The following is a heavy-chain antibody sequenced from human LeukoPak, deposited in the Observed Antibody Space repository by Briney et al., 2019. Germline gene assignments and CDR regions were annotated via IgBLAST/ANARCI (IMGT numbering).Heavy chain of an antibody. Sequence: GGSLRLSCAASGFTFSSYAMSWVRQAPGKGLEWVSAISGSGGSTYYADSVKGRFTISRDNSKNTLYLQMNSLRAEDTAVYYCAREGDVVTAIRDAFDIWGQGTMVTVSS. J-gene: IGHJ3*02. CDR3: AREGDVVTAIRDAFDI. D-gene: IGHD2-21*02. CDR2: ISGSGGST. V-gene: IGHV3-23*01. CDR1: GFTFSSYA.